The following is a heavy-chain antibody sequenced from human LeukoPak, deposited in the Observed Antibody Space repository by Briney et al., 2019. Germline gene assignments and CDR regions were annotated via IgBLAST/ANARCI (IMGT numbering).Heavy chain of an antibody. J-gene: IGHJ3*02. CDR1: GGSISSYY. Sequence: SETLSLTCTVSGGSISSYYWSWIRQPPGKGLEWIGYIYYSGSTNYNPSLKSRVTISVDTSKNQFSLKLSSVTAADTAVYYCARWGDDLYTIEAAFDIWGQGTMVAVSS. CDR3: ARWGDDLYTIEAAFDI. D-gene: IGHD3-16*01. V-gene: IGHV4-59*01. CDR2: IYYSGST.